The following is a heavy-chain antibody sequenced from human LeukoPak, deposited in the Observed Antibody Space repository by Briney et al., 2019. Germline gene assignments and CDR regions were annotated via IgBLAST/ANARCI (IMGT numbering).Heavy chain of an antibody. CDR2: ITTMSSYI. V-gene: IGHV3-21*01. J-gene: IGHJ6*03. CDR1: VFTFSSYR. CDR3: ASDSSSSPAYYHYYMDA. D-gene: IGHD6-13*01. Sequence: GGSLRLSCTASVFTFSSYRMNWVRQAPGKGLEWVSSITTMSSYIYYADSVKGRFTISRDNAKSSLFLQMNSLRAEDTGVYYCASDSSSSPAYYHYYMDAWGKGTTVTVSS.